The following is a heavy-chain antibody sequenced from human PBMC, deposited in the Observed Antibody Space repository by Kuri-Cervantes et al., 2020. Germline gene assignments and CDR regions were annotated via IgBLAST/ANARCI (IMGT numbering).Heavy chain of an antibody. D-gene: IGHD1-26*01. CDR2: IAFDGSNK. CDR3: ARVEGATTYYYYGMDV. J-gene: IGHJ6*02. V-gene: IGHV3-30*07. Sequence: GGSLRLSCEGSGFTFNKFALHWVRQPPGGGLEWVALIAFDGSNKFFAESVRGRFTISRDNAKSTIYLHMNSLRAEDTAVYYCARVEGATTYYYYGMDVWGQGTTVTVSS. CDR1: GFTFNKFA.